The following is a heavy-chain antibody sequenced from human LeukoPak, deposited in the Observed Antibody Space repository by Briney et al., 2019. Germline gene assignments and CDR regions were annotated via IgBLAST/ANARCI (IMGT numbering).Heavy chain of an antibody. CDR2: MYTSGST. CDR3: ARGYDGSGYYYRNWYFDL. Sequence: SETLSLTCTVSGGSISSGSYYWSWIRQPAGQGLEYIGRMYTSGSTNYNPSLNSRVTISVDTPKNQCSLKLSSVPAAVTAVYYCARGYDGSGYYYRNWYFDLWGRGTLVTVSS. V-gene: IGHV4-61*02. J-gene: IGHJ2*01. CDR1: GGSISSGSYY. D-gene: IGHD3-22*01.